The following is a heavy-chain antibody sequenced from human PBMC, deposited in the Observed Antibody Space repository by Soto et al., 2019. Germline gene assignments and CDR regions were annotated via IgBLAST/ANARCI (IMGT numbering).Heavy chain of an antibody. Sequence: GGPLRLSCAASVITFSSYSMNWVRQAPGKGLEWVSYISSSSSTIYYADSVKGRFTISRDNAKNSPYLQMNSLRDEETAVYYCARDPSYDFWSGYRPYYFDYWGQGTLVTVSS. CDR2: ISSSSSTI. CDR3: ARDPSYDFWSGYRPYYFDY. D-gene: IGHD3-3*01. CDR1: VITFSSYS. V-gene: IGHV3-48*02. J-gene: IGHJ4*02.